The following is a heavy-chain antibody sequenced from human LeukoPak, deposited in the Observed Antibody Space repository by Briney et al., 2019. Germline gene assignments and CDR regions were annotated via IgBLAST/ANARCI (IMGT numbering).Heavy chain of an antibody. CDR1: GFTFSSYE. CDR3: ARDTDYAFDV. V-gene: IGHV3-48*03. J-gene: IGHJ3*01. CDR2: ISSSGFTI. Sequence: GGSLRLSCAASGFTFSSYEMNWVRQAPGKGLEWVSYISSSGFTIYYADSVKGRFTISRDNAKNSLYLQMSSLRAEDTAVYYCARDTDYAFDVWGQGTMVTVSS.